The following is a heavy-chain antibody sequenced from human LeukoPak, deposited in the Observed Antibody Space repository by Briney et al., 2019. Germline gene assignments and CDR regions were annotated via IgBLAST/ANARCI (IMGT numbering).Heavy chain of an antibody. CDR1: GGSISNKY. Sequence: SETLSLTCSISGGSISNKYWSWIRQAPGKGLEWIGYVYYTGSTNYNPSLKSRVTISLDASKTQFSLKLTSVTAADTAVYYCARHLLSYIDGPAPYYLDSWGQGILVAVSS. CDR2: VYYTGST. V-gene: IGHV4-59*08. CDR3: ARHLLSYIDGPAPYYLDS. J-gene: IGHJ4*02. D-gene: IGHD1-26*01.